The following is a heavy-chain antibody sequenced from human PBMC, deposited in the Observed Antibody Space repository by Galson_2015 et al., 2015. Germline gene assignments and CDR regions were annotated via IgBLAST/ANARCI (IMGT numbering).Heavy chain of an antibody. D-gene: IGHD3-3*01. CDR2: IFYRGST. CDR3: ARERRTYYDYWSTTAFDP. CDR1: GGSISSYY. J-gene: IGHJ5*02. V-gene: IGHV4-59*01. Sequence: ETLSLTCTVSGGSISSYYWNWIRQPPGKGLEWIGYIFYRGSTSYNPSLSSRVTISVDTSKNQFSLELRSVTAADTAVYYCARERRTYYDYWSTTAFDPWGQGTLVTVSP.